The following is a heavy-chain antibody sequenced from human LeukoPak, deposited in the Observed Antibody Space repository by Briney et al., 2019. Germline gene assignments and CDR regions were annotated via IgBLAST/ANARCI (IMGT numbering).Heavy chain of an antibody. D-gene: IGHD2-21*02. Sequence: PSETLSLTCAVYGGSFSGYYWSWIRQPPGKGLEWIGEINHSGSTNYNPSLKSRVTISVDTSKNQFSLKLSSVTAADTAVYYCATSVVVTAPSPGGFDYWGQGTLVTVSS. CDR1: GGSFSGYY. CDR3: ATSVVVTAPSPGGFDY. CDR2: INHSGST. J-gene: IGHJ4*02. V-gene: IGHV4-34*01.